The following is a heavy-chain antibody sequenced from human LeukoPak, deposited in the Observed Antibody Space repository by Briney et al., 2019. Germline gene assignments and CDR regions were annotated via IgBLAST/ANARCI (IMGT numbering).Heavy chain of an antibody. V-gene: IGHV3-23*01. D-gene: IGHD6-13*01. CDR2: ITNSGGGT. CDR1: GFAFNNYA. CDR3: APDLRGSAWSLDN. J-gene: IGHJ4*02. Sequence: GGSLRLSCAASGFAFNNYAMGWVRQAPGKGLEWVSLITNSGGGTYFADSVTGRFTISRDNSKNTLYLQMDGLRAEDTAIYYCAPDLRGSAWSLDNWGQGTLVTVSS.